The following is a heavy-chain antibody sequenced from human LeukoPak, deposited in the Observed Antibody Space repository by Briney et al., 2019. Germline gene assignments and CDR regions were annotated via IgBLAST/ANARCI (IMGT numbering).Heavy chain of an antibody. CDR3: AKIRERTGTTFDS. V-gene: IGHV4-59*08. J-gene: IGHJ4*02. CDR2: IYNSEST. D-gene: IGHD1-1*01. Sequence: PSETLSLTCTVSGGSISSYYWSWIRQPPGKGLEWIGYIYNSESTNYNPSLKSRVTISGDTSRNQVSLKLRSVTAADTAVYYCAKIRERTGTTFDSWGQGTLVPVSS. CDR1: GGSISSYY.